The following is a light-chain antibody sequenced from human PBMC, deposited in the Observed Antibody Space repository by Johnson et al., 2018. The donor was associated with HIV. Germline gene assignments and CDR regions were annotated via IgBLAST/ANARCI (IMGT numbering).Light chain of an antibody. J-gene: IGLJ1*01. CDR1: SYNIGNNY. CDR2: DNN. Sequence: SVLTQPPSVSAAPGQKVTISCSGSSYNIGNNYVSWYQQLPGTAPKLLIYDNNKRPSGIPDRFSGSKSGTSATMGITGLQTGDEADYYCGTWDSSLSAVVFGTGTKVTVL. V-gene: IGLV1-51*01. CDR3: GTWDSSLSAVV.